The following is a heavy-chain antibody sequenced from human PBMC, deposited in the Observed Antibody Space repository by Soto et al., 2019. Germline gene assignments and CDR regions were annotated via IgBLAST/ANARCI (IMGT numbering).Heavy chain of an antibody. CDR3: AKAGQWLDVHLDY. CDR1: GFTFSDYA. Sequence: GGSLRLSCAASGFTFSDYAMSWVRQAPGKGLEWVAISSASGRSTYHAASVKGRFTISRDNSKNTLYLQMTRLRAEDTARYYCAKAGQWLDVHLDYWGQGTLVTVSS. CDR2: SSASGRST. J-gene: IGHJ4*02. V-gene: IGHV3-23*01. D-gene: IGHD6-19*01.